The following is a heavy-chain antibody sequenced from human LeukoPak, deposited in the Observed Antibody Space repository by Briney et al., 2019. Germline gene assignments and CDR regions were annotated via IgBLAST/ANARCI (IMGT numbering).Heavy chain of an antibody. D-gene: IGHD3-3*01. CDR3: AKHGGYYDFWSAPPVNWFDP. CDR2: IWYDGSNK. Sequence: PGGSLRLSCAASGFTFSSYGMHWVRQAPGKGLEWVAVIWYDGSNKYYADSVKGRFTISRDNSKNTLYLQMNSLRAEDTAVYYCAKHGGYYDFWSAPPVNWFDPWGQGTLVTVSS. V-gene: IGHV3-33*06. CDR1: GFTFSSYG. J-gene: IGHJ5*02.